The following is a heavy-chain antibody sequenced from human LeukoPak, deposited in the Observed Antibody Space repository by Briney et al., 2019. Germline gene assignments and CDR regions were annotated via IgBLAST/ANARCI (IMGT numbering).Heavy chain of an antibody. CDR3: AKEGKYSSSSLDY. CDR2: IRYDGSNK. V-gene: IGHV3-30*02. Sequence: PGGSLRLSCAASGFTFSSYGMHWVRQAPGKGLEWVAFIRYDGSNKYYADSVRGRFTISRDNSKNTLYLQMNSLRAEDTAVYYCAKEGKYSSSSLDYWGQGTLVTVSS. D-gene: IGHD6-6*01. J-gene: IGHJ4*02. CDR1: GFTFSSYG.